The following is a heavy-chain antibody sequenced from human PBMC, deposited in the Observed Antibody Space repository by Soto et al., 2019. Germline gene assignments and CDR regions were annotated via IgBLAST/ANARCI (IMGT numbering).Heavy chain of an antibody. CDR2: ISGSGGST. CDR1: GFTFSSYA. Sequence: PGGSLRLSCAASGFTFSSYAMSWVRQAPGKGLEWVSAISGSGGSTYCADSVKGRFTISRDNSKNTLYLQMNSLRAEDTAAYYCAKDLRRITMIVVVPYFDYWGQGTLVTVSS. D-gene: IGHD3-22*01. J-gene: IGHJ4*02. CDR3: AKDLRRITMIVVVPYFDY. V-gene: IGHV3-23*01.